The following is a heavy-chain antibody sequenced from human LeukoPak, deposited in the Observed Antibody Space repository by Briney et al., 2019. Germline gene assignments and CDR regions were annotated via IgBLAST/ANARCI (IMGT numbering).Heavy chain of an antibody. D-gene: IGHD3/OR15-3a*01. J-gene: IGHJ6*02. V-gene: IGHV1-69*13. Sequence: GASVKVSCKASGGTFSSYAISWVRQAPGQGLEWMGGIIPIFGTANYAQKFQGRVTITADESTSTAYMELSSLRSEDTAVYYCAGGNSESLPRGLYGMDVWGQGTTVTVSS. CDR3: AGGNSESLPRGLYGMDV. CDR2: IIPIFGTA. CDR1: GGTFSSYA.